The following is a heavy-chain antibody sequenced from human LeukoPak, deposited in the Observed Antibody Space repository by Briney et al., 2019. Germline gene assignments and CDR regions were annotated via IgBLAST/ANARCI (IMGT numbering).Heavy chain of an antibody. CDR3: AKGGTYCSSTSCYTPPDY. Sequence: GGSLRLSCAASGFTVSSNYMSWVRQAPGKGLEWVSVIYSGGSTYYADSVKGRFTISRDNSKNTLYLQMNSLRAEDTALYYCAKGGTYCSSTSCYTPPDYWGQGTLVTVSS. CDR1: GFTVSSNY. CDR2: IYSGGST. J-gene: IGHJ4*02. V-gene: IGHV3-53*05. D-gene: IGHD2-2*02.